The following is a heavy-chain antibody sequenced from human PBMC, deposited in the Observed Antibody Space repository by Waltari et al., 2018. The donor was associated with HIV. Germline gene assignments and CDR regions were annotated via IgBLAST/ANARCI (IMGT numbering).Heavy chain of an antibody. V-gene: IGHV4-30-2*01. CDR3: ARGDPDYGMDV. CDR2: IYHSGIS. CDR1: GGSISIGGYS. Sequence: QLRLQESGSGLVKPSQTLSLTCVVSGGSISIGGYSWSWIRQPPGKGLEWIGNIYHSGISFYTPSLKSRVTISVDRSKNQLSLNLTSVTAADTGVYFCARGDPDYGMDVWGQGTTVTVS. J-gene: IGHJ6*02. D-gene: IGHD2-21*02.